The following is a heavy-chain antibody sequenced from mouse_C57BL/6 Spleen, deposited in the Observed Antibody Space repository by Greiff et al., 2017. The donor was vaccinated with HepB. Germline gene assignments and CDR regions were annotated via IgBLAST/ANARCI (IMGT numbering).Heavy chain of an antibody. Sequence: EVQLQQSGAELVRPGASVKLSCTASGFNIKDDYMHWVKQRPEQGLEWIGWIDPENGDTEYASKFQGKATITADTSSNTAYLQLSSLTSEDTAVYYGTHYYSNHYAMDYCGQGTSVTVSA. CDR2: IDPENGDT. CDR3: THYYSNHYAMDY. J-gene: IGHJ4*01. V-gene: IGHV14-4*01. D-gene: IGHD2-5*01. CDR1: GFNIKDDY.